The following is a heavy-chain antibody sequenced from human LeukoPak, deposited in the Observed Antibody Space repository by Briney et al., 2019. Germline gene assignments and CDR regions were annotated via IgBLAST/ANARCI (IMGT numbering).Heavy chain of an antibody. Sequence: GGSLRLSCAASGFTFSSYWMSWVRQAPGKGLEWVANIKQDGSEKYYVDSVRGRFTISRDNAKNSLYLQMNSLRAEDTAVYYCARVAARNAFDIWGQGTMVTVSS. CDR3: ARVAARNAFDI. V-gene: IGHV3-7*01. CDR2: IKQDGSEK. CDR1: GFTFSSYW. J-gene: IGHJ3*02. D-gene: IGHD6-6*01.